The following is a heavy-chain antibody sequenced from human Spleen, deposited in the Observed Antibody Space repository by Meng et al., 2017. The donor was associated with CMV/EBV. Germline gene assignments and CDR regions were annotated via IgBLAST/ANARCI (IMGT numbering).Heavy chain of an antibody. CDR1: GASISTYY. J-gene: IGHJ4*02. CDR3: ARVSHYGSARNHYYFDY. D-gene: IGHD3-10*01. CDR2: IYYSGST. Sequence: SETLSLTCTVSGASISTYYWSWIRQTPGKGLECIGYIYYSGSTNYNPSLKSRVTISVDTSKNQFSLKLSSVTAADTAVYYCARVSHYGSARNHYYFDYWGQGTLVTVSS. V-gene: IGHV4-59*12.